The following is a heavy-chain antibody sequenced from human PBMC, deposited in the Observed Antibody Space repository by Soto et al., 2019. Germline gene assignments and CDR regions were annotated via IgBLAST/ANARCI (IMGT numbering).Heavy chain of an antibody. D-gene: IGHD3-22*01. V-gene: IGHV3-33*01. CDR3: ARVDDSRGYYWGFDY. CDR2: IWYDGSNK. CDR1: GFTFSSYG. J-gene: IGHJ4*02. Sequence: LRLSCAASGFTFSSYGMHWVRQAPGKGLEWVAVIWYDGSNKYYADSVKGRFTISRDNSKNTLYLQMNSLRAEDTAVYYCARVDDSRGYYWGFDYWGQGTLVTVSS.